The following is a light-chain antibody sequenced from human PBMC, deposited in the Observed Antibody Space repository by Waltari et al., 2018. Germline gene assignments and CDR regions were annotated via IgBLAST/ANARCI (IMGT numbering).Light chain of an antibody. V-gene: IGKV3-20*01. CDR3: QHYVRLPVT. CDR2: GAS. J-gene: IGKJ1*01. Sequence: EIVLTQSPGTLSLSPGERVTLSCRASQSVGRSLAWYQQKPGQAPRLLTYGASSRATGIPDRFSGSGSGTDFSLTISRLAPDDLAVYYCQHYVRLPVTFGQGTKVEI. CDR1: QSVGRS.